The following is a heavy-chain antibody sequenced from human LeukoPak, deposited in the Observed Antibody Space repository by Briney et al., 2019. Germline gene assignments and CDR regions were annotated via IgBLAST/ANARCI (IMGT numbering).Heavy chain of an antibody. J-gene: IGHJ4*02. Sequence: PGGSLRLSCAASGFTFSNYAIHWVRQAPGQGLHWVSTIYSAGHTYYADSVKGRFTISRDNSKSTVFLQMSSLRAEDTAVCYCAKDQFGGYGSIDYWGQGILVIVSS. CDR1: GFTFSNYA. V-gene: IGHV3-23*01. D-gene: IGHD5-12*01. CDR2: IYSAGHT. CDR3: AKDQFGGYGSIDY.